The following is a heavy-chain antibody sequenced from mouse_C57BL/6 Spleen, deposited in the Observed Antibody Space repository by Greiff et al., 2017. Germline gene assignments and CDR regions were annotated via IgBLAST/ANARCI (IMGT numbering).Heavy chain of an antibody. J-gene: IGHJ1*03. Sequence: QVQLQQPGAELVKPGASVQMSCKASGYTFTSYWITWVKQRPGKGLEWIGDIYPGSGSTNYNEKFKSKATLTVDTSSITADMQLSSLTSEDSAFYYCARMGYYDYDEKTWYCDVWGTGTTVTVSS. CDR1: GYTFTSYW. V-gene: IGHV1-55*01. CDR3: ARMGYYDYDEKTWYCDV. D-gene: IGHD2-4*01. CDR2: IYPGSGST.